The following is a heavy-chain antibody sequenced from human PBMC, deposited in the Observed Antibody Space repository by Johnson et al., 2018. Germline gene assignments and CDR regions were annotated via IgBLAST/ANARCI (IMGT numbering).Heavy chain of an antibody. CDR3: ARGRGDMALTVAFDI. CDR2: IIPIFGTA. Sequence: QVQLVESGAEVKKPGSSVKVSCKASGGTFTTYAISWVRQAPGQGLEWMGGIIPIFGTANYAHNFQGRVTITANRSTTTAYLEWNSLASEDTAVYYCARGRGDMALTVAFDIGGQGTMVTVFS. V-gene: IGHV1-69*06. D-gene: IGHD4-17*01. J-gene: IGHJ3*02. CDR1: GGTFTTYA.